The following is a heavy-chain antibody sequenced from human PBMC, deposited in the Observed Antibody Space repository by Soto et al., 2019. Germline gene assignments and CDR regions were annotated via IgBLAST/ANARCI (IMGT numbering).Heavy chain of an antibody. Sequence: QVQLQESGPGLVKPSGTLSLTCVVSGGSISSSNWWSWVRQPPGKGLEWIGEIYHSGRTNYNPSLKSRVTRSLDKSKNQFSLKLSSVTAADTAVYYCARLRTYDLMTAPDYWGQGTLVTVSS. CDR2: IYHSGRT. V-gene: IGHV4-4*02. CDR1: GGSISSSNW. CDR3: ARLRTYDLMTAPDY. D-gene: IGHD2-21*02. J-gene: IGHJ4*02.